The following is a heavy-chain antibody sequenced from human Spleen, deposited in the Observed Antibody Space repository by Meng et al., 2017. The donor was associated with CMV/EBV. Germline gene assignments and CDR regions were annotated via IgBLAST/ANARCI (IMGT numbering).Heavy chain of an antibody. D-gene: IGHD1-26*01. Sequence: ASVKVSCKASGSTFSSQVINWVRQAPGQGLEWLGWVSGDNGNTKYAQSVQGRVTMTADTSATTASMELRSLRSDDTALYFCARGIAGGSFDYWGQGTLVTVSS. CDR2: VSGDNGNT. J-gene: IGHJ4*02. CDR3: ARGIAGGSFDY. CDR1: GSTFSSQV. V-gene: IGHV1-18*01.